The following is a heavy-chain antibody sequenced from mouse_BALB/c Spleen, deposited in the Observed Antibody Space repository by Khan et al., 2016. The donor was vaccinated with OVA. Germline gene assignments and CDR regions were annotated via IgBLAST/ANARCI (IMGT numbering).Heavy chain of an antibody. CDR1: GYTFTTYW. J-gene: IGHJ2*01. Sequence: QVQLKESGVELAKPGASVKMSCKASGYTFTTYWMPWVKQRPGQGLEWIGYINPTSGYTDYNERFKDKATLSADKSSSTAYMQLSSLTSEDSAVYYCTRDRIDYWGQGTTLTVSA. V-gene: IGHV1-7*01. CDR3: TRDRIDY. CDR2: INPTSGYT.